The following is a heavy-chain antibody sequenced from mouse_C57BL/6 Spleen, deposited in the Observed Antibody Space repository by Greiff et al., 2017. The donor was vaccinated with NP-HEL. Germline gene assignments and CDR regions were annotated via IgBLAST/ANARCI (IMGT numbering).Heavy chain of an antibody. J-gene: IGHJ4*01. CDR1: GFTFSDYY. D-gene: IGHD3-3*01. CDR3: ARRDLDYAMDY. V-gene: IGHV5-16*01. CDR2: INYDGSST. Sequence: EVMLVESEGGLVQPGSSMKLSCTASGFTFSDYYMAWVRQVPEKGLEWVANINYDGSSTYYLDSLKSRFIISRDNAKNILYLQMSSLKSEDTATYYCARRDLDYAMDYWGQGTSVTVSS.